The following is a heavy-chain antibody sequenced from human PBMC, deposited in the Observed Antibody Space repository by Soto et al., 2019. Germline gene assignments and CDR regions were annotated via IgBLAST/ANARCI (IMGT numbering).Heavy chain of an antibody. Sequence: QVQLQESGPGLVKPSQTLSLTCTVSGGSISSGGYYWSWIRQHPGKGLEWIGYIYYSGSTCYNPYLSSRVTIAVDTSKNQFSLKLSSVTAADTAVYYCARLNYYGSSGYFDYWGQGTLVTVSS. CDR1: GGSISSGGYY. CDR3: ARLNYYGSSGYFDY. V-gene: IGHV4-31*03. CDR2: IYYSGST. J-gene: IGHJ4*02. D-gene: IGHD3-22*01.